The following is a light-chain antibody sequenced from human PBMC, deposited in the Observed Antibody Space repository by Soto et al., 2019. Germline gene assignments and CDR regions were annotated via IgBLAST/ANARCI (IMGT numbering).Light chain of an antibody. CDR1: SSNIGNNY. Sequence: VLTQPPSVSAAPGQKVTISCSGSSSNIGNNYVSWYQQFPGAAPKLLIFENNKRPSGIPDRFSGSKSGTSATLVITGLQTGDEAIYYCRTWDVSRSDPHVFGTGTKVTVL. V-gene: IGLV1-51*02. J-gene: IGLJ1*01. CDR2: ENN. CDR3: RTWDVSRSDPHV.